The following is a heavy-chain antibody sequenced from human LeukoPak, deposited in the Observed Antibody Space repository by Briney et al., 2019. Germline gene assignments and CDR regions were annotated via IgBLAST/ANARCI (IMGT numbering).Heavy chain of an antibody. V-gene: IGHV4-39*01. Sequence: PSETLSLTCTVSGDSISSARNYWGWIRQSPGKGLEWLASVYSSGSTHSNPSLTSRVSISIDMSKNQFSLKLYSVTASDAAIYYCARHLSGTAMAHYFDFWGQGTLVTVSS. CDR3: ARHLSGTAMAHYFDF. J-gene: IGHJ4*02. CDR2: VYSSGST. D-gene: IGHD5-18*01. CDR1: GDSISSARNY.